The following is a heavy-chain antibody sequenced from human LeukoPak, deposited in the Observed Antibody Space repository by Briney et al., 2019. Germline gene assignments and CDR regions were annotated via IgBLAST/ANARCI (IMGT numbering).Heavy chain of an antibody. CDR1: GGSISSGSYY. Sequence: SETLSLTCTVSGGSISSGSYYWSWIRQPAGKGLEWIGSIYYSGSTYYNPSLKSRVTISVDTSKNQFSLKLSSVTAADTAVYYCARRYYDIRVVGAFDIWGQGTMVTVSS. J-gene: IGHJ3*02. D-gene: IGHD3-22*01. CDR3: ARRYYDIRVVGAFDI. CDR2: IYYSGST. V-gene: IGHV4-39*07.